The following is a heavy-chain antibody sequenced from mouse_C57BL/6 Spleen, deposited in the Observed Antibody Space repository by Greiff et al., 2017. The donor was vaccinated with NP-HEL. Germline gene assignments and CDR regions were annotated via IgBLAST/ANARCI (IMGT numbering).Heavy chain of an antibody. CDR2: INPNNGGT. CDR3: ARSPSTVVAPYYAMDY. J-gene: IGHJ4*01. CDR1: GYTFTDYY. V-gene: IGHV1-26*01. Sequence: VQLQQSGPELVKPGASVKISCKASGYTFTDYYMNWVKQSHGKSLEWIGDINPNNGGTSYNQKFKGKATLTVDKSSSTAYMELRSLTSEDSAVYYCARSPSTVVAPYYAMDYWGQGTSVTVSS. D-gene: IGHD1-1*01.